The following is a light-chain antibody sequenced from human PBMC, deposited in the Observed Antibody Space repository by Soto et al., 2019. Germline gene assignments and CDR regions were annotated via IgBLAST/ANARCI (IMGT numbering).Light chain of an antibody. CDR3: QQYSSYPWT. CDR1: QSITTL. V-gene: IGKV1-5*03. Sequence: DIQMTQSPSTLSASVGDTVAITCRARQSITTLLAWYQQKPGKAPKLLIYRASTLESGVPSRFSGSGSGTEFALTINSLQPDDFATYYCQQYSSYPWTFGQGTKMEIK. J-gene: IGKJ1*01. CDR2: RAS.